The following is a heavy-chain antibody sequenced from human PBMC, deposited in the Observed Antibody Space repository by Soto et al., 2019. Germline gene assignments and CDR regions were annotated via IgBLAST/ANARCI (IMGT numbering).Heavy chain of an antibody. CDR2: ITNDGSST. J-gene: IGHJ2*01. V-gene: IGHV3-74*01. Sequence: EVQLVESGGGLVQPGGSLRLSCAGSGFVFSSYWMHWVRQVPGKGLVWVSRITNDGSSTTYADSVNGRFTISRDNAKNTLYLQMNSLGAEHTAVYYCARGMQGSRYFDLWGRGTLVTVSS. CDR1: GFVFSSYW. CDR3: ARGMQGSRYFDL.